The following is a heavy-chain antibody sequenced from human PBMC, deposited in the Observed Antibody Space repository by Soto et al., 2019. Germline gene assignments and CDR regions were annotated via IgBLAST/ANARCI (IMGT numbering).Heavy chain of an antibody. CDR3: AGTTRGYSYVTDY. J-gene: IGHJ4*02. CDR1: GGSISSYY. CDR2: IYYSGST. Sequence: SETLSLTCTVSGGSISSYYWSWIRQPPGKGLEWIGYIYYSGSTNYNPSLKSRVTISVDTSKNQFSLKLSSVTAADTAVYYCAGTTRGYSYVTDYWGQGTLVTVSS. D-gene: IGHD5-18*01. V-gene: IGHV4-59*01.